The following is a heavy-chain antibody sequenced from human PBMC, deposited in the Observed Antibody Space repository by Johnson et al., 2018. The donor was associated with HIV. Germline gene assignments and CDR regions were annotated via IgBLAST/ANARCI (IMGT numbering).Heavy chain of an antibody. Sequence: QVQLVESGGGLVQPGRSLRLSCAASGFTFSDYYMSWIRQTPGKGLEWVSYISSSGSTIYYADSVKGRFTISRDNSKNTLYLQMNSLRAEDTAVYYCARELLWFGRGAFDIWGQGTMVTVSS. J-gene: IGHJ3*02. V-gene: IGHV3-11*04. CDR1: GFTFSDYY. D-gene: IGHD3-10*01. CDR2: ISSSGSTI. CDR3: ARELLWFGRGAFDI.